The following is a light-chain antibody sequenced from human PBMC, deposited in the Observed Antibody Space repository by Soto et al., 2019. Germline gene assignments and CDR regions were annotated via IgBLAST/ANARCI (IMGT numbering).Light chain of an antibody. CDR2: DAS. CDR3: QQYNSYST. CDR1: QGISTW. V-gene: IGKV1-5*01. J-gene: IGKJ1*01. Sequence: DIQMTQSPSTLSASVEDRVTITCRASQGISTWLAWYQQKPGKAPKLLIYDASSLESGVPSRFIGSGSGTEFTVTISSLQPDDFATYYCQQYNSYSTFGQGTKVEVK.